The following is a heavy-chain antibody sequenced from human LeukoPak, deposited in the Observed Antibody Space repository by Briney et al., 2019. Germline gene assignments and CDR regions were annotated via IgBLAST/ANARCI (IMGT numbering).Heavy chain of an antibody. D-gene: IGHD3-22*01. CDR3: ARDGGYDSGVFAF. J-gene: IGHJ4*02. CDR2: SHGSGST. CDR1: GVSINIYY. Sequence: PSETLSLTCNVSGVSINIYYWSWLRQTPGKGLEWIGRSHGSGSTNYNPSLKNRVTISIDKSKNHLSLSLRSVTAADTALYFCARDGGYDSGVFAFWGQGTLVTVSS. V-gene: IGHV4-4*07.